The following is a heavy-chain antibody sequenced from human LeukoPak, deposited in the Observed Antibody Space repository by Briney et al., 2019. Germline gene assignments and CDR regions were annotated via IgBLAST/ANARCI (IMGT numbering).Heavy chain of an antibody. Sequence: PSETLSLTCTVSGGSISTYYWNWIRQPPGKGLDWVGYIYYSGSTKYNPSLNSRVTISVDTSKNQFSLKLSSVTAADTAVYYCAREMAITGALDIWGQGSMVTVSS. CDR2: IYYSGST. D-gene: IGHD5-24*01. J-gene: IGHJ3*02. CDR3: AREMAITGALDI. CDR1: GGSISTYY. V-gene: IGHV4-59*01.